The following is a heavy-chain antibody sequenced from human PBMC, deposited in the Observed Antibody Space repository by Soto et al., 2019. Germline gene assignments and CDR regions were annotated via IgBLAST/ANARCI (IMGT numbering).Heavy chain of an antibody. Sequence: ASVKVSCKASGCSFSDYYIHWVRQAPGQGLEWMGWINPNSGGTKYAPKFQGGVTMTRDTSITTAYMELSRLRSGDTAVYYCAREPATAKPEGVDFWGQGTLVTVSS. V-gene: IGHV1-2*02. J-gene: IGHJ4*02. CDR3: AREPATAKPEGVDF. D-gene: IGHD2-2*01. CDR2: INPNSGGT. CDR1: GCSFSDYY.